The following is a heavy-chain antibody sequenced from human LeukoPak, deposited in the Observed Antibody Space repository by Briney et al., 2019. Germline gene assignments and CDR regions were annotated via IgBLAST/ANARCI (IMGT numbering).Heavy chain of an antibody. D-gene: IGHD5-18*01. CDR3: ARGIQPQPHNWFDP. Sequence: TTSETLSLTCTVSGGSISSYYWSWIRQPAGKGLEWIGRIYTSGSTNYNPSLKSRVTMSVDMSKNQFSLKLSSVTAADTAVYYCARGIQPQPHNWFDPWGQGTLVTVSS. J-gene: IGHJ5*02. CDR2: IYTSGST. CDR1: GGSISSYY. V-gene: IGHV4-4*07.